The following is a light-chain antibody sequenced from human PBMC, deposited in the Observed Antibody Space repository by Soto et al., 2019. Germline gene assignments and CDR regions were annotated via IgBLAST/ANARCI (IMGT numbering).Light chain of an antibody. Sequence: EIVLTQSPGTLSLSPGERATFSCSASQSVNSNYLAWYQQRPCLAPRLLIYGTSNRATGIPDRFSGSGCGTDFTLTISRLEPEDFAVYYCQRYGSSPLYTFGQGTKLEIK. V-gene: IGKV3-20*01. CDR3: QRYGSSPLYT. CDR2: GTS. J-gene: IGKJ2*01. CDR1: QSVNSNY.